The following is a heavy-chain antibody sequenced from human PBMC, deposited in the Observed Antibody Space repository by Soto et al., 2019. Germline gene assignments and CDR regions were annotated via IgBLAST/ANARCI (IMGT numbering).Heavy chain of an antibody. D-gene: IGHD6-13*01. Sequence: PGGSLRLSCAASGFTFSSYAMSWVRQAPGKGLEWVSGISGSGGSTDYADSVKGRFTISRDNSKNTLYLQMNSLRAEDTAVYYCAKGQIAATGQNRFDPWGQGALVTVS. CDR3: AKGQIAATGQNRFDP. CDR1: GFTFSSYA. CDR2: ISGSGGST. V-gene: IGHV3-23*01. J-gene: IGHJ5*02.